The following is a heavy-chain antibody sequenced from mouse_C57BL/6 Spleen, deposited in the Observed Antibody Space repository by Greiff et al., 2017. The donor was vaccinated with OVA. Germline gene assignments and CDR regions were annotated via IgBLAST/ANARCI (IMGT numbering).Heavy chain of an antibody. Sequence: EVKVVESEGGLVQPGSSMKLSCTASGFTFSDYYMAWVRQVPEKGLEWVANINYDGSSTYYLDSLKSRFIISRDNAKNILYLQMSSLKSEDTATYYCARDPGVGGYFDYWGQGTTLTVSS. J-gene: IGHJ2*01. CDR3: ARDPGVGGYFDY. CDR2: INYDGSST. CDR1: GFTFSDYY. V-gene: IGHV5-16*01. D-gene: IGHD3-1*01.